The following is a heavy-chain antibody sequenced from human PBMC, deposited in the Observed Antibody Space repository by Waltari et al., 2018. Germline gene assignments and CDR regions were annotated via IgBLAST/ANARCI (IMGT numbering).Heavy chain of an antibody. V-gene: IGHV4-59*02. Sequence: QVQLQESGPGLVKPSEPLSLTCTVSGGSVSSFYWSWIRQPPGKGLEWIGYVFYRGSTDYNPALKSRVAISVDTSKNQVSLKLRSVTAADTAVYYCAREGYGSGSYLAFDIWGQGKMVTVSS. J-gene: IGHJ3*02. CDR3: AREGYGSGSYLAFDI. D-gene: IGHD3-10*01. CDR1: GGSVSSFY. CDR2: VFYRGST.